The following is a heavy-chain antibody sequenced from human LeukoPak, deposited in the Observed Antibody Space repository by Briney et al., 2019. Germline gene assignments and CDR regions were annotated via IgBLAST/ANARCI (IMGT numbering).Heavy chain of an antibody. J-gene: IGHJ3*02. CDR3: ARGYYDSSGYSNTFEI. Sequence: SEALSLTCTVSGGSISSDYWSWIRQPPGKGLEWIGYIHHSGNTNYNPSLTSRVTISVDTSKNQFTLRLSSVTAADTAVYYCARGYYDSSGYSNTFEIWGQGTMVTVSS. D-gene: IGHD3-22*01. V-gene: IGHV4-59*08. CDR1: GGSISSDY. CDR2: IHHSGNT.